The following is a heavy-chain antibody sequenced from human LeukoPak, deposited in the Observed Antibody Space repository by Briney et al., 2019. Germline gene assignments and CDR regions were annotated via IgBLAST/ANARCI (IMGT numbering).Heavy chain of an antibody. CDR2: INHSGST. CDR3: ARDNSVTIAGHHTLDY. V-gene: IGHV4-34*01. D-gene: IGHD4-17*01. Sequence: SETLSLTCAVYGGSFSSYSWSWIRQAPGKGLEWIGEINHSGSTSYNPSLKSRVTISVDTSKNQFSLNLSSVTAADTAVYYCARDNSVTIAGHHTLDYWGQGTLVTVSS. J-gene: IGHJ4*02. CDR1: GGSFSSYS.